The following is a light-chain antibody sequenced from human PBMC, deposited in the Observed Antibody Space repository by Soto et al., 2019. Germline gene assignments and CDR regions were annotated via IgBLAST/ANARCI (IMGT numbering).Light chain of an antibody. Sequence: ESVLTQSPATLSLSPGERATLSCRASQSLSSYLAWYQQRRGQAPRLLIYDASRRATGIPARFSGSGSGTDFTLSISSLEPEDFAVYYCQQRSDWPLTFGGGTKVEIK. CDR2: DAS. CDR3: QQRSDWPLT. J-gene: IGKJ4*01. V-gene: IGKV3-11*01. CDR1: QSLSSY.